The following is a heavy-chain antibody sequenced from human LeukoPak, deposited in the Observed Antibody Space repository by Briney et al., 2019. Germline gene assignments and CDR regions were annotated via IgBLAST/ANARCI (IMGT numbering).Heavy chain of an antibody. CDR1: GYSFTSYW. CDR3: ARLLEYYDILTGYSYFDY. D-gene: IGHD3-9*01. J-gene: IGHJ4*02. V-gene: IGHV5-51*01. CDR2: IYPGDSDT. Sequence: GESLKISCKGSGYSFTSYWIGWMRQMPGKGLEWMGIIYPGDSDTRYSPSFQGQVTISADKSISTAYLQWSSLKASDTAMYYCARLLEYYDILTGYSYFDYWGQGTLVTVSS.